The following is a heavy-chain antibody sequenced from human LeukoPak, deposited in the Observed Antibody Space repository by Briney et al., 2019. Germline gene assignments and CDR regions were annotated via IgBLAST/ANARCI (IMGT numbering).Heavy chain of an antibody. Sequence: SETLSLTCTVSGGSISSYYWSLIRQPPGKGLEWIGYIYYSGSTNYNPSLKSRVTISVGTSKNQSSLKLSSVTAADTAVYYCARGNSYLDYWGQGTLVTVSS. CDR1: GGSISSYY. CDR2: IYYSGST. V-gene: IGHV4-59*01. D-gene: IGHD5-18*01. J-gene: IGHJ4*02. CDR3: ARGNSYLDY.